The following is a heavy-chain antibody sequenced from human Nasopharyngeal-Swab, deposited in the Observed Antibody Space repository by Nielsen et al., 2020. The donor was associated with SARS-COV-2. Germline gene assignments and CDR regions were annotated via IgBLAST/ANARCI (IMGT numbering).Heavy chain of an antibody. V-gene: IGHV3-11*06. Sequence: GESLKISCEASGFRISGYYMIWIRQAPGKGLEWVSSISGGSNFINYADSVKGRFTVSRDKAKKSLYLQMNSLRPEDTAVYYCARDISGYYPEFWGQGTLVTVSS. CDR3: ARDISGYYPEF. D-gene: IGHD3-22*01. CDR1: GFRISGYY. CDR2: ISGGSNFI. J-gene: IGHJ4*02.